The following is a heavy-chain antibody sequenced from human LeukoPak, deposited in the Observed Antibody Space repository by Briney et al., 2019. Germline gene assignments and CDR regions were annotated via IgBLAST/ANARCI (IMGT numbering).Heavy chain of an antibody. CDR3: ARGDSSGVPDY. J-gene: IGHJ4*02. D-gene: IGHD3-22*01. CDR1: GFTFSDSF. V-gene: IGHV3-11*01. Sequence: PGGSLRLSCAASGFTFSDSFMNWVRQAPGKGLEWLSYISHSGSNLDYAESVRGRFTISRDNANHSLYLQNNSLRAEDTAVYYCARGDSSGVPDYWGQGTLVTVSS. CDR2: ISHSGSNL.